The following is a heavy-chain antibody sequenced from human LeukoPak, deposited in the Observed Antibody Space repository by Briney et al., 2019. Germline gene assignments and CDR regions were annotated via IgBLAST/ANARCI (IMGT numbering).Heavy chain of an antibody. J-gene: IGHJ4*02. CDR1: GYSISSGYY. D-gene: IGHD3-3*01. CDR2: IYHSGST. CDR3: ARDRGGGGFTIFGVVTPKIYFDY. V-gene: IGHV4-38-2*02. Sequence: SETLSLTCTVSGYSISSGYYWGWIRQPPGKGLEWIGSIYHSGSTYYNPSLKSRVTISVDTSKNQFSLKLSSVTAADTAVYYCARDRGGGGFTIFGVVTPKIYFDYWGQGTLVTVSS.